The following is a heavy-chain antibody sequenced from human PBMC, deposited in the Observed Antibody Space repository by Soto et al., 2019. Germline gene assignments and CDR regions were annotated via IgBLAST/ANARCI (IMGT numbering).Heavy chain of an antibody. CDR3: ASRKSSPYFDY. J-gene: IGHJ4*02. Sequence: PSETLSLTCTVSGGSISSGDYYWSWIRQPPGKGLEWIGSIYYSGSPYYNPSLKSRVTISVDTSKNQFSLKLSSVTAADTAVYYCASRKSSPYFDYWGQGTLVTSPQ. CDR2: IYYSGSP. CDR1: GGSISSGDYY. D-gene: IGHD3-10*01. V-gene: IGHV4-30-4*01.